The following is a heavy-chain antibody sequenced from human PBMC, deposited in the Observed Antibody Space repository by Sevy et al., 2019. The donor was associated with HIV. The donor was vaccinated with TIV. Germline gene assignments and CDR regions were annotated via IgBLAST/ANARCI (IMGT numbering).Heavy chain of an antibody. J-gene: IGHJ4*02. V-gene: IGHV1-46*01. D-gene: IGHD2-2*01. CDR1: GDTFTSYY. CDR2: INPSDGTT. CDR3: ARDWSGYAQFDY. Sequence: ASVKVSCKASGDTFTSYYMHWVRQAPGKRLEWMGIINPSDGTTNSAQKFQGRVTMTRITSTNTLYMELSSLRFEDTAVYYCARDWSGYAQFDYWGQGTLVTVSS.